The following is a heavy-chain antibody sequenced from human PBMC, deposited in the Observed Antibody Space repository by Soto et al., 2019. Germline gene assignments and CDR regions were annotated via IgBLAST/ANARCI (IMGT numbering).Heavy chain of an antibody. J-gene: IGHJ4*02. Sequence: SETLSLTCTVSGGSISSYYWSWIRQPPGKGLEWIGYIYYSGSTNYNPSLKSRVTISVDTSKNQFSLKLSSVTAADTAVYYCARAVERGVISRGQGTLVTVSS. CDR2: IYYSGST. CDR3: ARAVERGVIS. V-gene: IGHV4-59*01. CDR1: GGSISSYY. D-gene: IGHD3-10*01.